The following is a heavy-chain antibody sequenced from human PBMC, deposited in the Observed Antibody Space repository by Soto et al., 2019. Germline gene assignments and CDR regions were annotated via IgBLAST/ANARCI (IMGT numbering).Heavy chain of an antibody. Sequence: SETLSLTCTVSGGSVSSATYYWNWIRQPPGKGLEWIGSVYYSGTPNYNPSLKSRVTISMDTSYNRLSLKLRSVTAADTAVYYCAKEPYLRTGSCGMYVCGQGTTVTVS. V-gene: IGHV4-61*01. CDR3: AKEPYLRTGSCGMYV. CDR1: GGSVSSATYY. J-gene: IGHJ6*02. CDR2: VYYSGTP. D-gene: IGHD3-9*01.